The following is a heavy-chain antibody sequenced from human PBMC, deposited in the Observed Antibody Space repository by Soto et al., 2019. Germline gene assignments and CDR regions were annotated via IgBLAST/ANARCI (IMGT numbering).Heavy chain of an antibody. CDR2: IDGRSSDI. V-gene: IGHV3-11*06. Sequence: QVKLMESGGGVVVPGGSLRLSCAASGFTLSYYYMTWIRQTPGKGLEWVAHIDGRSSDIKYADSVKGRFTISRDNARNSLFLLMNSVTSDDTGMYLCTKGGRTTSYYWEYWGPGALVTVSA. D-gene: IGHD2-2*01. CDR3: TKGGRTTSYYWEY. J-gene: IGHJ4*02. CDR1: GFTLSYYY.